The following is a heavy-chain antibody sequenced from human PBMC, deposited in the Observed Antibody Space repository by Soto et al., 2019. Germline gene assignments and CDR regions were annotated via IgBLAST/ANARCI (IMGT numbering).Heavy chain of an antibody. CDR3: AKQGLPHHNWFDP. D-gene: IGHD2-15*01. Sequence: GGSLRLSCAASGFTFSSYGIHWVRQAPGKGLEWVAVISYDGSNKYYADSVKGRFTISRDDSKNTLYLQMNSLRAEDTAVYYCAKQGLPHHNWFDPWGQGTVVTV. V-gene: IGHV3-30*18. J-gene: IGHJ5*02. CDR2: ISYDGSNK. CDR1: GFTFSSYG.